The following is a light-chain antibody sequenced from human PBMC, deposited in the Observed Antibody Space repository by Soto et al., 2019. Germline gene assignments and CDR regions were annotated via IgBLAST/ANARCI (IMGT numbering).Light chain of an antibody. V-gene: IGKV3-11*02. CDR1: QDVSIF. CDR2: DAS. Sequence: LAQSPATLSLSPGQRATLSCKASQDVSIFLAWYQQKPGRAPRLLIHDASNRATGVPARFSGSGSGRDFTLTITGLEPEDFAVYYCQQSSTWHYTFGQGTKLEV. CDR3: QQSSTWHYT. J-gene: IGKJ2*01.